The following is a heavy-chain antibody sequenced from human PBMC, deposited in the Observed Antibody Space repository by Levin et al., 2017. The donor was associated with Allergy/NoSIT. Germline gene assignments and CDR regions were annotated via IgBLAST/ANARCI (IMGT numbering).Heavy chain of an antibody. CDR1: GFTFRSFG. CDR2: ISYDGTNK. Sequence: PGGSLRLSCAASGFTFRSFGMHWVRQAPGKGLEWVAVISYDGTNKYYADSVKGRFTISRDNYKNTLYLQMNSLKLEDTAVYYCAKGSVDWNPRWDWFDPWGQGTLVTVSS. J-gene: IGHJ5*02. D-gene: IGHD1-1*01. CDR3: AKGSVDWNPRWDWFDP. V-gene: IGHV3-30*18.